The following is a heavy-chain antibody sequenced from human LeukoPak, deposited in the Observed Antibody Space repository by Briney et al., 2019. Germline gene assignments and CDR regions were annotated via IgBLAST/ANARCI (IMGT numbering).Heavy chain of an antibody. CDR2: LYTSGST. CDR3: ARVNLPAIRRAFHI. Sequence: SETLSLTCTVSGGSISSYYWSWIRQPAGKGLEWIGRLYTSGSTTYNPSLKSRVTMSVDTSENKFSLKLSSVTAADTAMYYCARVNLPAIRRAFHIWGQGTMVTVSS. CDR1: GGSISSYY. D-gene: IGHD2-2*01. J-gene: IGHJ3*02. V-gene: IGHV4-4*07.